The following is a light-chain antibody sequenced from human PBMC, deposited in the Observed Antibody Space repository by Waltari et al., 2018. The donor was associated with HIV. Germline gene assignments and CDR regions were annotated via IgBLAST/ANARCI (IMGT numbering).Light chain of an antibody. J-gene: IGLJ2*01. CDR2: DVS. CDR3: SSYTSSSALYVV. Sequence: QSALTQPASVSGSPGQSITISCTGTSSDVVGYHYVSWYQKHPGKAPKPMIYDVSNRPSGVSNRFSGSKSGNTASLTISGLQAEDEADYYCSSYTSSSALYVVFGGGTKLTVL. CDR1: SSDVVGYHY. V-gene: IGLV2-14*03.